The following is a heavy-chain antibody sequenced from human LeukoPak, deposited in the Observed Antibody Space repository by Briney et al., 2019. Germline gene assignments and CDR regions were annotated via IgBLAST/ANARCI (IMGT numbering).Heavy chain of an antibody. CDR3: ATNRRDYDSSGYYYPFDY. J-gene: IGHJ4*02. CDR1: GVSISRYY. Sequence: PSETLSLTCTVSGVSISRYYWSWIRQPPGEGLEWIGYIYYSGSTNYNPSLKSRVTISVDTSKNQFSLKVSSVTAADAAVYYCATNRRDYDSSGYYYPFDYWGQGTLVTVSS. V-gene: IGHV4-59*01. CDR2: IYYSGST. D-gene: IGHD3-22*01.